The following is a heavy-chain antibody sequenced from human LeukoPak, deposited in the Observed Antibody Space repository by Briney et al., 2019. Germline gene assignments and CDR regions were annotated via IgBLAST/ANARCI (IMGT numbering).Heavy chain of an antibody. CDR1: GGSISSSSYY. V-gene: IGHV4-39*07. D-gene: IGHD3-22*01. Sequence: SETLSLTCTVSGGSISSSSYYWGWIRQPPGKGLEWIGSIYYSGSTYYNPSLKSRVTISVDTSKNQFSLKLSSVTAADTAVYYCARLSADYYDSSNSDAFDIWGQGQWSPSLQ. CDR3: ARLSADYYDSSNSDAFDI. CDR2: IYYSGST. J-gene: IGHJ3*02.